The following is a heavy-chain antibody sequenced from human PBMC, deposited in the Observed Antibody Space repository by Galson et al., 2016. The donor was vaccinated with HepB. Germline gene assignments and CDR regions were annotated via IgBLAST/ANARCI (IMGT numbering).Heavy chain of an antibody. D-gene: IGHD1-7*01. Sequence: SLRLSCAASGFTFSTYSMDWVRQAPGKGLEWISYISTSSSTIYYADCVKGRFTIPRDDAKNSLYLQMNSLRDEDTAVYSCAKEATATTGAKTKRVWYFDLWGRGTLVTVS. V-gene: IGHV3-48*02. CDR3: AKEATATTGAKTKRVWYFDL. CDR1: GFTFSTYS. CDR2: ISTSSSTI. J-gene: IGHJ2*01.